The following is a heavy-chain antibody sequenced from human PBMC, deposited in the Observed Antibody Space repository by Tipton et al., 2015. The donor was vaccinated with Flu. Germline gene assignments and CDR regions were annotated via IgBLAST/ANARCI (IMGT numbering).Heavy chain of an antibody. CDR1: GFTFSSYG. CDR2: IRCDGSNK. CDR3: AKALDTYYYDSSGYSRSPFDY. Sequence: SGFTFSSYGMHWVRQAPGKGLEWVAFIRCDGSNKYYADSVKGRFTISRDNSKNTLYLQMNSLRAEDTAVYYCAKALDTYYYDSSGYSRSPFDYWGQGTLVTVSS. D-gene: IGHD3-22*01. V-gene: IGHV3-30*02. J-gene: IGHJ4*02.